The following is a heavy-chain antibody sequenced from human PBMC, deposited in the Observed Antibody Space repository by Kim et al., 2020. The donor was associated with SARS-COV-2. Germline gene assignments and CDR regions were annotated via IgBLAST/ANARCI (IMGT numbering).Heavy chain of an antibody. CDR3: ATSGGGQ. Sequence: GGSLRLSFAAAGFTFSGSWMSWVRQAPGKGLEWLDKIKEDGSDKYYVDSVKGRFTISRDNAKNSLYVDMNSLRVDGTAVYFCATSGGGQWGQGTLVTVSS. J-gene: IGHJ4*02. CDR2: IKEDGSDK. D-gene: IGHD1-26*01. V-gene: IGHV3-7*05. CDR1: GFTFSGSW.